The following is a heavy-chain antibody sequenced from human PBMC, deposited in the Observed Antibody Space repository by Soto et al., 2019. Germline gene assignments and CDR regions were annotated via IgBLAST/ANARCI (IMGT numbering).Heavy chain of an antibody. V-gene: IGHV4-59*01. Sequence: AETLSLTCTVSGGSISSYYWSWIRQPPGKGLEWIGYIYYSGSTNYNPSLKSRVTISVDTSKNQFSLKLSSVTAADTAVYYCARGRRTYYFDYWGQGTPVTVSS. J-gene: IGHJ4*02. CDR1: GGSISSYY. CDR3: ARGRRTYYFDY. D-gene: IGHD1-1*01. CDR2: IYYSGST.